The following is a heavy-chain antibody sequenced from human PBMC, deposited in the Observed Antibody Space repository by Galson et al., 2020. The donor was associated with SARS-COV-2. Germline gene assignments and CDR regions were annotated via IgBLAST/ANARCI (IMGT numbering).Heavy chain of an antibody. CDR3: IAHSGHYRNRFDY. V-gene: IGHV3-74*01. Sequence: GGSLRLSCAASGLTFSSYWMHWVRQAPGKGLVWVSRINSDGSSTNYADSVKGRFTISRDNAKNTLYLQMNNMRAEDTAIYYCIAHSGHYRNRFDYWGQGTLVTVSS. D-gene: IGHD3-22*01. J-gene: IGHJ4*02. CDR2: INSDGSST. CDR1: GLTFSSYW.